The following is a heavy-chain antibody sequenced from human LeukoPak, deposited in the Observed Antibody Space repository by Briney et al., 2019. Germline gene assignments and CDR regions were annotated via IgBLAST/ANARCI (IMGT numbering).Heavy chain of an antibody. J-gene: IGHJ4*02. CDR3: AKDLGRIVGAPGGY. Sequence: PGGSLRLSCAASGFTFSSYGMHWVRQAPRKRLEWVAVIWYDGSNKYYADSVKGRFTISRDNSKNTLYLQMNSLRAEDTAVYYCAKDLGRIVGAPGGYWGQGTLVTVSS. D-gene: IGHD1-26*01. CDR1: GFTFSSYG. CDR2: IWYDGSNK. V-gene: IGHV3-33*06.